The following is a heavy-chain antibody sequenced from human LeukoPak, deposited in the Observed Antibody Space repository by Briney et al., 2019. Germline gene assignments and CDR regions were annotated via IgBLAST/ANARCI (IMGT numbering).Heavy chain of an antibody. CDR3: ARVGYYYDSSGYFYYYYYMDF. Sequence: SETLSLTCAVYGGSFSGYYWSWIRQPPGKGLEWIGEINHSGSTNYNPSLKSRVTISVDTSKNQFSLKLSSVTAADTAVYYCARVGYYYDSSGYFYYYYYMDFWGKGTTVTVSS. CDR1: GGSFSGYY. CDR2: INHSGST. V-gene: IGHV4-34*01. D-gene: IGHD3-22*01. J-gene: IGHJ6*03.